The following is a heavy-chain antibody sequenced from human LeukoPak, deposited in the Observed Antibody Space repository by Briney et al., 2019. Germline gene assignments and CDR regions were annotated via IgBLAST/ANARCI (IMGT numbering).Heavy chain of an antibody. J-gene: IGHJ4*02. CDR3: ARGVVAAIGPDY. D-gene: IGHD2-15*01. CDR2: ISGYNGDT. V-gene: IGHV1-18*01. CDR1: GYTFTSNA. Sequence: ASVKVSCKASGYTFTSNAITWVRQAPGQGLEWMGWISGYNGDTYSAQKFQGRVTMTIDTSTSTAHMELRSLRSDDTAVYYCARGVVAAIGPDYWGQGTLVTVSS.